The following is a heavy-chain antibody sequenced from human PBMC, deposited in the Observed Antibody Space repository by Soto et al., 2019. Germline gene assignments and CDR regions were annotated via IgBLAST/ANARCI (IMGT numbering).Heavy chain of an antibody. Sequence: GGSLRLSCAASGFTFSSYAMSWVRQAPGKGLEWVAVISYDGSNKYYADSVKGRFTISRDNSKNTLYLQMNSLRAEDTAVYYCARVGGRFGELSNYYFDYWGQGTLVTVSS. CDR1: GFTFSSYA. CDR3: ARVGGRFGELSNYYFDY. V-gene: IGHV3-30-3*01. J-gene: IGHJ4*02. CDR2: ISYDGSNK. D-gene: IGHD3-10*01.